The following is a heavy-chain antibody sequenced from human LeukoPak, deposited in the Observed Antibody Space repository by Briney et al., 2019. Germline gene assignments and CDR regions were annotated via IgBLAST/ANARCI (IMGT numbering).Heavy chain of an antibody. Sequence: SETLSLTCTVPGGSLSSYYWSWIRQPPGKGLEWIGYIYYSGSTNYSPSLKSRVTISVDASKNQFSLKLASVTAADTAVYYCARNNYAYAGLDYWGQGTQVTVSS. V-gene: IGHV4-59*01. CDR2: IYYSGST. D-gene: IGHD2-2*01. J-gene: IGHJ4*02. CDR3: ARNNYAYAGLDY. CDR1: GGSLSSYY.